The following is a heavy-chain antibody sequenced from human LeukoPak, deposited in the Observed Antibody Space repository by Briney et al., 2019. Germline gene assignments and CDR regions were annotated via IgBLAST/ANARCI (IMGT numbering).Heavy chain of an antibody. D-gene: IGHD2-2*01. Sequence: PSETLSLTCAVSGYSISSGYYWGWIRQPPGKGLEWIGSIYHSGSIYYNPSLKSRVTISVDTSKNQFSLKLSSVTAADTAVYYCAREEGSYCSSTSCPGGFDYWGQGTLVTVSS. V-gene: IGHV4-38-2*02. CDR3: AREEGSYCSSTSCPGGFDY. CDR1: GYSISSGYY. J-gene: IGHJ4*02. CDR2: IYHSGSI.